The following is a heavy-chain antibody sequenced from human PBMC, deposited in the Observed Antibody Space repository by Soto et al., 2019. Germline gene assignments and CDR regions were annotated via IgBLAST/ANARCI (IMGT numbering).Heavy chain of an antibody. CDR3: AIPGLGIVGATDFDY. D-gene: IGHD1-26*01. V-gene: IGHV1-69*13. J-gene: IGHJ4*02. CDR1: GGTFSSYA. CDR2: IIPIFGTA. Sequence: GASVKVSCKASGGTFSSYAISWVRQAPGQGLEWMGGIIPIFGTANYAQKFQGRVTITADESTSTAYMELSSLRSEDTAVYYCAIPGLGIVGATDFDYWGQGTLVTVSS.